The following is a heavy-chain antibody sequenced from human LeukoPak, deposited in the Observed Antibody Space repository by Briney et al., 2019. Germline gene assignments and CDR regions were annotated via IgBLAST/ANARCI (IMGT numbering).Heavy chain of an antibody. Sequence: GESLKISCKGSGYSFTSYWIGWVRHMPGKGLEWMGIIYPGDSDTRYRPSFQGQVTISADKSISTAYLQWSSLKASDTAMYYCARSPDSIFGAFDYWGQGTLVTVSS. CDR1: GYSFTSYW. CDR2: IYPGDSDT. CDR3: ARSPDSIFGAFDY. J-gene: IGHJ4*02. V-gene: IGHV5-51*01. D-gene: IGHD3-3*01.